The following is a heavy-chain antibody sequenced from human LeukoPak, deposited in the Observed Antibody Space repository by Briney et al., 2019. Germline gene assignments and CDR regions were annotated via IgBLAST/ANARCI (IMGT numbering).Heavy chain of an antibody. CDR3: ALGYCSSTSCYESFRFDY. Sequence: ASVKVSCKASGYTFTSYDINWVRQATGQGLEWMGWMNPNSGNTGYVQKFQGRVTMTRNTSISTAYMELSSLRSEDTAVYYCALGYCSSTSCYESFRFDYWGQGTLVTVSS. V-gene: IGHV1-8*01. J-gene: IGHJ4*02. CDR2: MNPNSGNT. CDR1: GYTFTSYD. D-gene: IGHD2-2*01.